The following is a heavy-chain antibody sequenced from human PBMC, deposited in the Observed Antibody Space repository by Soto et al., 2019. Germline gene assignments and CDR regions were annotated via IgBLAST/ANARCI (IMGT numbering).Heavy chain of an antibody. CDR2: INHSGST. CDR1: GGSFSGYY. V-gene: IGHV4-34*01. J-gene: IGHJ5*02. Sequence: SETLSVTCAVYGGSFSGYYWSWIRQPPGKGLEWIGEINHSGSTNYNPSLKSRVTISVDTSKNQFSLKLSSVTAADTAVYYCARGRRRYNDAAARPKCFDPWGKGPLVT. CDR3: ARGRRRYNDAAARPKCFDP. D-gene: IGHD6-6*01.